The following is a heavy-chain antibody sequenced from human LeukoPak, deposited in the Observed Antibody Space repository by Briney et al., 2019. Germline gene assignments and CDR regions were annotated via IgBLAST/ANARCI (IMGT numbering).Heavy chain of an antibody. CDR1: GFSFTTYW. Sequence: PGGSLRLSCAASGFSFTTYWMGWVRQAPGKGLEWVANIKQDGTEKYYVDSVMGRFTISRDNAKNSLYLQMNSLRAEDTAVYYCARGLDYYGSGSYYSGAFDIWGQGTMVTVSS. V-gene: IGHV3-7*01. J-gene: IGHJ3*02. CDR2: IKQDGTEK. CDR3: ARGLDYYGSGSYYSGAFDI. D-gene: IGHD3-10*01.